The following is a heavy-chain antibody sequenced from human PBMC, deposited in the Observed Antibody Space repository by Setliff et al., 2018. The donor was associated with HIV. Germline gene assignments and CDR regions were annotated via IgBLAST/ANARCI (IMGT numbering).Heavy chain of an antibody. CDR2: IDHSGST. D-gene: IGHD3-10*01. Sequence: KTSETLSLTCAVYGGSFNDYYWTWIRQPPGKGLEWIGEIDHSGSTKYHASLKSRVTISIDTSKNQISLKLSFVTAADTAVYYCARGLNYYGSGSYLPLGYWGQGTLVTVSS. V-gene: IGHV4-34*01. CDR3: ARGLNYYGSGSYLPLGY. CDR1: GGSFNDYY. J-gene: IGHJ4*02.